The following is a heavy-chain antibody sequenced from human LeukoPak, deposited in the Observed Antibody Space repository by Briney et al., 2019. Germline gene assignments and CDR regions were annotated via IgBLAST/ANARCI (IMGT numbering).Heavy chain of an antibody. J-gene: IGHJ2*01. V-gene: IGHV4-34*01. Sequence: SETLSLTCAVYGGSFSGYYWSWIRQPPGKGLEWVGEINHSGSTNYNPSLKSRVTISVDTSKNQFSLKLSSVTAADTAVYYCARGPSSSPGYFDLWGRGTLVPVSS. CDR2: INHSGST. CDR1: GGSFSGYY. D-gene: IGHD6-6*01. CDR3: ARGPSSSPGYFDL.